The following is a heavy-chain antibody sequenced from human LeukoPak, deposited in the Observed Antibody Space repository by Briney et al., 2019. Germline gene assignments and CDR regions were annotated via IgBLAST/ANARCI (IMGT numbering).Heavy chain of an antibody. V-gene: IGHV4-59*01. J-gene: IGHJ6*03. CDR3: ARVCRGYSYGYYSEKSYYYYYMDV. Sequence: SETLSLTCTVSGGSISSYYWSWIRQPPGKGLEWIGYIYYSGSTNYNPSLKSRVTISVDTSKNQFSLKLSSVTAADTAVYYCARVCRGYSYGYYSEKSYYYYYMDVWGKGTTVTISS. CDR2: IYYSGST. CDR1: GGSISSYY. D-gene: IGHD5-18*01.